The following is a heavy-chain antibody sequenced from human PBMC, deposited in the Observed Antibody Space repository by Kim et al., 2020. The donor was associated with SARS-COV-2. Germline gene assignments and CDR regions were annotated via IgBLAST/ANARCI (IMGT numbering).Heavy chain of an antibody. CDR3: ARSITGDNAGDY. V-gene: IGHV3-21*01. D-gene: IGHD1-20*01. J-gene: IGHJ4*02. CDR2: ISSSSSYI. CDR1: GFTFSSYS. Sequence: GGSLRLSCAASGFTFSSYSMNWVRQAPGKGLEWVSSISSSSSYIYYADSVKGRFTISRDNAKNSLYLQMNSLRAEDTAVYYCARSITGDNAGDYWGQGTLVTVSS.